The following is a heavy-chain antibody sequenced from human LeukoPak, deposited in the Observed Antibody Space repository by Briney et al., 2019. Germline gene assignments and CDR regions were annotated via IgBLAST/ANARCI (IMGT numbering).Heavy chain of an antibody. V-gene: IGHV6-1*01. CDR3: ARVRGGQYYFDY. Sequence: SQTLSLTCAISGDSVSSNTAAWNWLRQSPSRGLEWLGRTYYRSKWSSDYAVSVKSRITINADTSKNQFSLQVNSVTPEDTAVYYCARVRGGQYYFDYWGQGTLVTVSS. J-gene: IGHJ4*02. D-gene: IGHD2-15*01. CDR1: GDSVSSNTAA. CDR2: TYYRSKWSS.